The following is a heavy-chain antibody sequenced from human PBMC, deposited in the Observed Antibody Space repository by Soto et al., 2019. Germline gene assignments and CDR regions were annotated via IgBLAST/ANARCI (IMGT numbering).Heavy chain of an antibody. CDR3: ARGNHRWLQLWYFDL. D-gene: IGHD5-12*01. CDR1: GGTFSNYP. CDR2: IIPIFGTV. Sequence: QVQLVKSGAEVKKPGSSVKVSCKASGGTFSNYPISWVRQAPGHGLEWMGGIIPIFGTVNYAQKFQGRVTITADESTSTAYMELSSLRSEDTAVYYCARGNHRWLQLWYFDLWGRGTLVTVSS. J-gene: IGHJ2*01. V-gene: IGHV1-69*12.